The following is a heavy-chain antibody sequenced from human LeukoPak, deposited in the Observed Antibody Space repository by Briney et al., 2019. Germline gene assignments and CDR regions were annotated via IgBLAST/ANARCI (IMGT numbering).Heavy chain of an antibody. J-gene: IGHJ6*02. CDR1: GYTFTGYY. Sequence: GASVKVSCTASGYTFTGYYMHWVRQAPGQGLEWMGWINPNSGGTNYAQKFQGRVTMTRDTSISTAYMELSRLRSDDTAVYYCARDSAPLSRYFDWLPSYYYYGMDVWGQGTTVTVSS. CDR2: INPNSGGT. V-gene: IGHV1-2*02. CDR3: ARDSAPLSRYFDWLPSYYYYGMDV. D-gene: IGHD3-9*01.